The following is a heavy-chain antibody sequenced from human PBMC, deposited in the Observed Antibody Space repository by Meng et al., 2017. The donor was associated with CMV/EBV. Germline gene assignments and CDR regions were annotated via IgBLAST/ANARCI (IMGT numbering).Heavy chain of an antibody. J-gene: IGHJ4*02. CDR1: GVSIRTHY. Sequence: VQRQKSGTGLGKPSETLSLTCRVSGVSIRTHYWSWVRQTPGKGLEWITSIHYTGRADYSPSLKSRLTISVDTSDSQLSLKLSSVTPADTAMYYCAERGGGYWGQGILVTVSS. CDR2: IHYTGRA. CDR3: AERGGGY. V-gene: IGHV4-59*11. D-gene: IGHD1-1*01.